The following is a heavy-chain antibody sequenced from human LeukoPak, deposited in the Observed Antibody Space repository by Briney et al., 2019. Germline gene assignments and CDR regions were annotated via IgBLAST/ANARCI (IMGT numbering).Heavy chain of an antibody. J-gene: IGHJ4*02. D-gene: IGHD3-16*01. CDR1: GFTFSNYA. CDR2: VPGSGSST. V-gene: IGHV3-23*01. Sequence: QSGGSLRLSCAASGFTFSNYAMSWVRQAPGKGPEWVSTVPGSGSSTSYADSVQGRFTISRDNSKNTLYLQMNSLRAEDTAVYYCAKDLKAVLFAYFDYWGQGALVTVSS. CDR3: AKDLKAVLFAYFDY.